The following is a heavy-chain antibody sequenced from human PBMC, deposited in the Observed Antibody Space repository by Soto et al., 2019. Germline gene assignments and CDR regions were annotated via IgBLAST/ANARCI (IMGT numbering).Heavy chain of an antibody. Sequence: SVKVSCKASGGTFSSYAISWVRQAPGQGLEWMGGIIPIFGTANYAQKFQGRVTITEDKSTSTAYMELSSLRSEDTAVYYCAGDRGGAYSSGWYGGDYSGMDVWGQGTTVTVSS. J-gene: IGHJ6*02. CDR1: GGTFSSYA. V-gene: IGHV1-69*06. D-gene: IGHD6-19*01. CDR3: AGDRGGAYSSGWYGGDYSGMDV. CDR2: IIPIFGTA.